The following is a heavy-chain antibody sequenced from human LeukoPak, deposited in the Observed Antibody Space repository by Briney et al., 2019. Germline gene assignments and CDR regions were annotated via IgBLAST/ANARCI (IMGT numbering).Heavy chain of an antibody. CDR1: GGSISSYY. CDR2: IYYSGST. CDR3: ARRRDCSSTSCHYYFDY. J-gene: IGHJ4*02. V-gene: IGHV4-59*08. Sequence: PSETLSLTCTVSGGSISSYYGSWIRQPPGKGLEWIGYIYYSGSTNYNPSLKSRVTISVDTSKNQFSLKLSSVTAADTAVYYCARRRDCSSTSCHYYFDYWGQGTLVTVSS. D-gene: IGHD2-2*01.